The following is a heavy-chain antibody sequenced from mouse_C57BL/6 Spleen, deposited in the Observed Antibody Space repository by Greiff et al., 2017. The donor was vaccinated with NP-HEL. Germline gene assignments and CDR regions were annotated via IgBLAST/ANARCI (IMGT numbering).Heavy chain of an antibody. D-gene: IGHD2-3*01. CDR1: GYAFSSSW. V-gene: IGHV1-82*01. CDR2: IYPGDGDT. Sequence: QVQLQQSGPELVKPGASVKISCKASGYAFSSSWMNWVKQRPGQGLEWIGRIYPGDGDTNYNGKFKGKATLTADKSSSTAYMQLSSLTSEASAVYFCGSDGYYCAMDDWGQGTSVTVSS. J-gene: IGHJ4*01. CDR3: GSDGYYCAMDD.